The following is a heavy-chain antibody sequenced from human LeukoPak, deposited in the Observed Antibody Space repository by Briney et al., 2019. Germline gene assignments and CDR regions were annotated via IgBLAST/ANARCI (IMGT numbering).Heavy chain of an antibody. CDR3: AKDLLDVDTAMVGYFDY. Sequence: PGRSLRLSCAASGFTFDDYAMHWVRQAPGKGLEWVSGISWNSGSIGYADSVKGRFAISRDNAKNSLYLQMNSLRAEDTALYYCAKDLLDVDTAMVGYFDYWGQGTLVTVSS. CDR1: GFTFDDYA. CDR2: ISWNSGSI. D-gene: IGHD5-18*01. J-gene: IGHJ4*02. V-gene: IGHV3-9*01.